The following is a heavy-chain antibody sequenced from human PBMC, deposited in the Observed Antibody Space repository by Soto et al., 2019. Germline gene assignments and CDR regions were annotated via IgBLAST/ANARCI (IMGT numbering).Heavy chain of an antibody. V-gene: IGHV1-18*01. CDR2: ISAYNGNT. CDR3: ARDPGAFSPNYDFWSGLEQFDP. CDR1: GYTFTSYG. D-gene: IGHD3-3*01. J-gene: IGHJ5*02. Sequence: ASVKVSCKASGYTFTSYGISWVRQAPGQGLEWMGWISAYNGNTNYAQKLQGRVTMTTDTSTSTAYMELRSLRSDDTAVYYCARDPGAFSPNYDFWSGLEQFDPWGQGTLVTVSS.